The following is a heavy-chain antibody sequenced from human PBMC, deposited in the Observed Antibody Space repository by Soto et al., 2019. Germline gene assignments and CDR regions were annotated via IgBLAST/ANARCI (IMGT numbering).Heavy chain of an antibody. Sequence: GESRKISCKGSGYSFTSYWISWVRQMPGKGLEWMGRIDPSDSYTNYSPSFQGHVTISADRSISTAYLQWSSLKASDTAMYYCARTGYSSSNDYWGQGTLVTVPS. CDR2: IDPSDSYT. D-gene: IGHD6-13*01. V-gene: IGHV5-10-1*01. CDR3: ARTGYSSSNDY. CDR1: GYSFTSYW. J-gene: IGHJ4*02.